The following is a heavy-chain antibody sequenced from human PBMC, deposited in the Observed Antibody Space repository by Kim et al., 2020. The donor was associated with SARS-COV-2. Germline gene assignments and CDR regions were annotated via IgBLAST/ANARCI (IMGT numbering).Heavy chain of an antibody. CDR2: INHSGST. CDR3: ARGGMGYYDSSGYSWFDP. J-gene: IGHJ5*02. Sequence: SETLSLTCAVYGGSFSGYYWSWIRQPPGKGLEWIGEINHSGSTNYNPSLKSRVTISVDTSKNQFSLKLSSVTAADTAVYYCARGGMGYYDSSGYSWFDPWGQGTLVTVSS. V-gene: IGHV4-34*01. CDR1: GGSFSGYY. D-gene: IGHD3-22*01.